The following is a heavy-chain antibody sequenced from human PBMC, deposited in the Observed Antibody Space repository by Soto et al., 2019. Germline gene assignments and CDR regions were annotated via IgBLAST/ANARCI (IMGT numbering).Heavy chain of an antibody. J-gene: IGHJ4*02. V-gene: IGHV4-34*01. CDR1: GGSFSGYY. D-gene: IGHD6-19*01. CDR2: INHSGST. Sequence: PSETLSLTCAVYGGSFSGYYWSWIRQPPGKGLEWIGEINHSGSTNYNPSLKSRVTISVDTSKNQFSLKLSSVTAADTAVYYCARGGRGLTRYSSGWLRQYYFDYWGQGTLVTVSS. CDR3: ARGGRGLTRYSSGWLRQYYFDY.